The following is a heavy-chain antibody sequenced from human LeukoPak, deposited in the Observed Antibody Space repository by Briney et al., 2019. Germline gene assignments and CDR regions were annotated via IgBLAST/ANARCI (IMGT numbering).Heavy chain of an antibody. CDR1: GITFNSYT. D-gene: IGHD2-21*01. J-gene: IGHJ5*02. Sequence: PGGSLRLSCAASGITFNSYTMNWVRQAPGKGLEWVGFIRSKPYGGTAEYAASVKGRFTISRDDSKTIAYLDMNGLKTEDTAVYHCTVQVIPSDKWFDPWGQGTPVTVSS. CDR3: TVQVIPSDKWFDP. CDR2: IRSKPYGGTA. V-gene: IGHV3-49*04.